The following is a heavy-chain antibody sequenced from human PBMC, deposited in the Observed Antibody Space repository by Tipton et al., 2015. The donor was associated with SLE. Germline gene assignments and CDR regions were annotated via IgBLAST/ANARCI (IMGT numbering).Heavy chain of an antibody. CDR3: ARALGDGWLPTEYYYMDV. CDR2: IYHSGST. D-gene: IGHD5-12*01. V-gene: IGHV4-38-2*01. CDR1: GYSISSGYY. J-gene: IGHJ6*03. Sequence: TLSLTCAVSGYSISSGYYWGWIRQPPGKGLEWIGSIYHSGSTYYNPSLKSRVTISVDTSKNQFSLKLSSVTAADTAVYYCARALGDGWLPTEYYYMDVWGKGTTVTVSS.